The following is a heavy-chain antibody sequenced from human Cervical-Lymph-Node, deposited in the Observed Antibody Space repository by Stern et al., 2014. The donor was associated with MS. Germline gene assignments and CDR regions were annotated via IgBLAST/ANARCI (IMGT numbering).Heavy chain of an antibody. CDR3: ARDTSSPERSDW. Sequence: EVQLVESGGGVIQPGGSLRLSCTASGFTVSRDYMTWVRQAPGKGLEWVSIITNVGSHFYTDSVKGRFTISRDDSKNTVYLHMTSLRAEDTAMYYCARDTSSPERSDWWGQGTLVTVSS. V-gene: IGHV3-53*01. D-gene: IGHD1-1*01. J-gene: IGHJ4*02. CDR2: ITNVGSH. CDR1: GFTVSRDY.